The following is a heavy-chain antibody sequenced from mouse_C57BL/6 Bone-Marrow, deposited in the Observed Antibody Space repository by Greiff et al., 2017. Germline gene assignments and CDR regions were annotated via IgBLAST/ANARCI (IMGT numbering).Heavy chain of an antibody. Sequence: EVHLVESGGGLVKPGGSLKLSCAASGFTFSSYAMSWVRQTPEKRLEWVATISDGGSYTYYPDNVKGRFTISRDNAKNNLYLQMSHLKSEDTAVYYCAKDSPRITSVVATPYAIDYWGPGTSVTVSS. CDR3: AKDSPRITSVVATPYAIDY. V-gene: IGHV5-4*01. CDR2: ISDGGSYT. D-gene: IGHD1-1*01. J-gene: IGHJ4*01. CDR1: GFTFSSYA.